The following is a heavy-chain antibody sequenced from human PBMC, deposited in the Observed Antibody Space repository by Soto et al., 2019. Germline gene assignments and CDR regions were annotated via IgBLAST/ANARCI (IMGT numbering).Heavy chain of an antibody. J-gene: IGHJ6*02. CDR3: ARYYGSGSYFPSYYYYYYYGMDV. Sequence: LRLSCAASGFTFSSYGMHWVRQAPGKGLEWVAVIWYDGSNKYYADSVKGRFTISRDNSKNTLYLQMNSLRAEDTAVYYCARYYGSGSYFPSYYYYYYYGMDVWGQGTTVTVSS. D-gene: IGHD3-10*01. CDR1: GFTFSSYG. V-gene: IGHV3-33*01. CDR2: IWYDGSNK.